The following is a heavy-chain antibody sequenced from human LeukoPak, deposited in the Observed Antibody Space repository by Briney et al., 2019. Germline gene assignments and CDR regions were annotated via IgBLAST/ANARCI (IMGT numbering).Heavy chain of an antibody. CDR2: IYTSGST. Sequence: PSQTLSLTCTVSGGSISSGSYYWSWIRQPAGKGLEWIGRIYTSGSTNYNPSLKSRVTISVDTSKNQFSLKLSSVTAADTAVYYCASARWLHGGYYFDYWGQGTLVTVSS. D-gene: IGHD5-24*01. CDR3: ASARWLHGGYYFDY. J-gene: IGHJ4*02. V-gene: IGHV4-61*02. CDR1: GGSISSGSYY.